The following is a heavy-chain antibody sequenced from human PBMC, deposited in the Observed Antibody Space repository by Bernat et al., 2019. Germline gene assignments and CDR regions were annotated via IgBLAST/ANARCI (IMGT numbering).Heavy chain of an antibody. D-gene: IGHD2-15*01. J-gene: IGHJ6*03. V-gene: IGHV4-38-2*01. CDR2: IYHSGST. CDR1: GYSISSGYY. CDR3: ARVSVDRVAATTDYYYMDV. Sequence: QVQLQESGPGLVKPSETLSLTCAVSGYSISSGYYWGWIRQPPGKGLEWIGSIYHSGSTYYNPSLKSRVTISVDTSKNQFSLKLSSVTAADTAVYYCARVSVDRVAATTDYYYMDVWGKGTTVTVPS.